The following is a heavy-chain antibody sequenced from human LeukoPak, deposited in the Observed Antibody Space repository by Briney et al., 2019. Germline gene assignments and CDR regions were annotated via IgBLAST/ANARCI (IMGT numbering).Heavy chain of an antibody. J-gene: IGHJ4*02. Sequence: PSETLSLTCAVYDGSFSGYYWNWIRQPPGKGLEWIATIYYSGSTYYNPSLNSRVTISVDTSKIQFSLKLTSVTAADTAVYYCVRRGGCSGGSCYSLYFDYWGQGTLVTVSS. D-gene: IGHD2-15*01. CDR1: DGSFSGYY. CDR2: IYYSGST. CDR3: VRRGGCSGGSCYSLYFDY. V-gene: IGHV4-34*01.